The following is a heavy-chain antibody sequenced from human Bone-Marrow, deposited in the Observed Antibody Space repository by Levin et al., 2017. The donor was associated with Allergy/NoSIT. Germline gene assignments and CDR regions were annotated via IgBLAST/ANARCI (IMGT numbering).Heavy chain of an antibody. D-gene: IGHD2-8*01. Sequence: GESLKISCKTSGYTFTSYGMTWVRQAPGQGLEWMGWISAYNGETDIAQKFRDRLTMSTDTSTRTVHMELRSLRYDDTAVYYCARWGPMYVYSDLWGRGTLVSVSS. J-gene: IGHJ2*01. V-gene: IGHV1-18*01. CDR2: ISAYNGET. CDR1: GYTFTSYG. CDR3: ARWGPMYVYSDL.